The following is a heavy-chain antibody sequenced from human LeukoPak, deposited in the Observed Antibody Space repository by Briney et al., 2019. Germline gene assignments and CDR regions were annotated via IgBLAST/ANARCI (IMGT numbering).Heavy chain of an antibody. V-gene: IGHV1-3*01. Sequence: ASVKVSCKASGYTFTDCGMHWVRQAPGQRLEWMAWINAGNGNAKYSQKFQGRVTITRDTSASTAYMELSSLRSEDTAVYYCARVPLHDRNDYYYPHWGQGTVVTVSS. D-gene: IGHD3-10*01. CDR3: ARVPLHDRNDYYYPH. CDR1: GYTFTDCG. CDR2: INAGNGNA. J-gene: IGHJ1*01.